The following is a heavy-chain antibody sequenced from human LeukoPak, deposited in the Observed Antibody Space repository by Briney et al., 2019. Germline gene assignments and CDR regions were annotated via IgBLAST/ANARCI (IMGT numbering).Heavy chain of an antibody. J-gene: IGHJ4*02. CDR2: ISGSGGST. CDR1: GFPFSSYA. D-gene: IGHD3-10*01. V-gene: IGHV3-23*01. CDR3: AKDLLLWFGELSYFDY. Sequence: PGGSLRLSCAASGFPFSSYAMSWVRKAPGKGLEGVSGISGSGGSTYYADSVKGRFTISRDNSKNTLYLQMNSLRAEDTAVYYCAKDLLLWFGELSYFDYWGQGTLVTVSS.